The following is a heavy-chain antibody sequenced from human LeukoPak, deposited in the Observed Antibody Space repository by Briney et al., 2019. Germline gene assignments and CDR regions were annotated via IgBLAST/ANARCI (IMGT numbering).Heavy chain of an antibody. J-gene: IGHJ3*02. V-gene: IGHV3-23*01. Sequence: GGSLRLSCAASGFTFSSYAMSWVRQAPGKRLEWVSTISGSGGSTYYADSVKGRFTISRDNSKNTLYVQMNSLRAEDTAEYYCAKGVGSSPYDAFDIWGQGTMVTVSS. CDR2: ISGSGGST. CDR3: AKGVGSSPYDAFDI. D-gene: IGHD6-13*01. CDR1: GFTFSSYA.